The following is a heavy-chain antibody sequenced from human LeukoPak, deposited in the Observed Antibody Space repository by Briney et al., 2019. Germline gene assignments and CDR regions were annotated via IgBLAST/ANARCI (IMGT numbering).Heavy chain of an antibody. CDR1: GFTFSSYG. D-gene: IGHD3-22*01. CDR2: IWYDGSNK. CDR3: ADLHDSSGYHTRGY. V-gene: IGHV3-33*01. Sequence: GRSLRLSCAASGFTFSSYGMHWVRQAPGKGLEWVAVIWYDGSNKYYADSVKGRFTISRDNSKNTLYLQMNSLRAEDTAVYYCADLHDSSGYHTRGYWGQGTLVTVSS. J-gene: IGHJ4*02.